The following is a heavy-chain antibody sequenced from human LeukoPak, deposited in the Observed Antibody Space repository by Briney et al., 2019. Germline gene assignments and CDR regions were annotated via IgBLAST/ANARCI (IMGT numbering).Heavy chain of an antibody. CDR3: ARGYYYDGSGYFDY. D-gene: IGHD3-22*01. V-gene: IGHV4-34*01. CDR2: INHSGST. J-gene: IGHJ4*02. CDR1: GGSFSGYY. Sequence: PSETLSLTCAVYGGSFSGYYWSWIRQPPGKGLEWIGEINHSGSTNYNPSLKCRVTISVDTSKNQFSLNLNSVTAADTAVYYCARGYYYDGSGYFDYWGQGTLVTVSS.